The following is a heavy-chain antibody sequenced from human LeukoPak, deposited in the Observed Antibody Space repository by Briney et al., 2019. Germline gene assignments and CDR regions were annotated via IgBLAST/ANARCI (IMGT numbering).Heavy chain of an antibody. V-gene: IGHV3-48*01. CDR1: GFSFSPYS. CDR2: ISSSSGTI. D-gene: IGHD6-19*01. Sequence: SGGSLRLSCAASGFSFSPYSMNWVRQAPGKGLEWVSYISSSSGTIYYSDSVKGRFTISRDNSKNTLYLQMNSLRAEDTAVYYCAKDWRSVAGPRYFDYWGQGTLVTVSS. J-gene: IGHJ4*02. CDR3: AKDWRSVAGPRYFDY.